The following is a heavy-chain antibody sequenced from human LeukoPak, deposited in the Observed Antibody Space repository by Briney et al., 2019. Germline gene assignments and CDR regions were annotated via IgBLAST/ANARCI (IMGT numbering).Heavy chain of an antibody. D-gene: IGHD3-22*01. J-gene: IGHJ4*02. CDR2: ISYDGSKQ. CDR3: ARVPNYSSGRPMDF. V-gene: IGHV3-30-3*01. Sequence: GGSLRLSCTASGFTLRDFDMHWVRQAPGKGLDWVALISYDGSKQYHADSVKGRFTLSRAESKNTVYLNMSRLRIEATSVYYCARVPNYSSGRPMDFWGQGTLVTVSS. CDR1: GFTLRDFD.